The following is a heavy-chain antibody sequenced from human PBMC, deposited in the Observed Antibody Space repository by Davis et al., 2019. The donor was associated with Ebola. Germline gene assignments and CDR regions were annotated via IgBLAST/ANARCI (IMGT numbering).Heavy chain of an antibody. V-gene: IGHV4-4*02. CDR2: IYHSGST. D-gene: IGHD2-2*01. CDR1: GGSISSSNW. J-gene: IGHJ6*02. Sequence: MPGGSLRLSCAVSGGSISSSNWWSWVRQPPGKGLEWIGEIYHSGSTNYNPSLKSRVTISLDKSKNQFSLKLSSVTAADTAVYYCARIVVVPAAMRSRDYYYYGMDVWGQGTTVTVSS. CDR3: ARIVVVPAAMRSRDYYYYGMDV.